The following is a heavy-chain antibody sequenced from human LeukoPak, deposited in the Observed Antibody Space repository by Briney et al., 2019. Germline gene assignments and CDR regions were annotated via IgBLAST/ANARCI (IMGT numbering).Heavy chain of an antibody. D-gene: IGHD1-20*01. V-gene: IGHV4-38-2*01. CDR1: SYPISRRYD. J-gene: IGHJ4*02. CDR2: IYHIWSI. Sequence: SVPLSLPCGLSSYPISRRYDLASPRYTPGKGLEWIGSIYHIWSIYYDPSLESRVTISVDTSKNEFSLNLNCVTAADTAVYYCARAGWIITGGIDYWGQGALVTVSS. CDR3: ARAGWIITGGIDY.